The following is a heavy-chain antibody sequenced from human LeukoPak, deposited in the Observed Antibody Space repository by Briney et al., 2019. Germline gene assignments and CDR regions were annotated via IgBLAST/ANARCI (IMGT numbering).Heavy chain of an antibody. Sequence: SETLSLTCAVYGGSFSGYYWSWIRQPPGKGLEWIGEINHSGSTNYNPSLKSRVTISVDTSKNQFSLKLSSVTATDTAVYYCARAIVSFDYWGQGTLVTVSS. J-gene: IGHJ4*02. V-gene: IGHV4-34*01. CDR3: ARAIVSFDY. CDR2: INHSGST. D-gene: IGHD1-26*01. CDR1: GGSFSGYY.